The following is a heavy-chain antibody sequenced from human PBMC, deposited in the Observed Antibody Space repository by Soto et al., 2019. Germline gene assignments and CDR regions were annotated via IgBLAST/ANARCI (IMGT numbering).Heavy chain of an antibody. D-gene: IGHD2-15*01. CDR3: ARRFDKGGPDY. Sequence: QLRLQESGPGLVKPSETLSLTCTVSGVSITSSSSDYWGWIRQPPGKGLEWIGSIYYSGTTYYNPSLKSRVTISVDTSKKQFSLKLSSVTAADTAVYYCARRFDKGGPDYWGQGTLVTVSS. J-gene: IGHJ4*02. CDR1: GVSITSSSSDY. CDR2: IYYSGTT. V-gene: IGHV4-39*01.